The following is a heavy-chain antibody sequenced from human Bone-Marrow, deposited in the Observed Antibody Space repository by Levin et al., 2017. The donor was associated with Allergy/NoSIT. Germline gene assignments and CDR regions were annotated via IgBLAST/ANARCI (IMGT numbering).Heavy chain of an antibody. CDR1: GFTFSDYA. CDR3: ASEHKEAAADC. V-gene: IGHV3-33*01. Sequence: GGSLRLSCATSGFTFSDYAIHWVRQAPGKGLEWVAVIWYDGYNRYYADSVKGRFTISRDNSNNTVYLQMNSLRADDTALYYCASEHKEAAADCWGQGTLVTVSS. D-gene: IGHD6-13*01. CDR2: IWYDGYNR. J-gene: IGHJ4*02.